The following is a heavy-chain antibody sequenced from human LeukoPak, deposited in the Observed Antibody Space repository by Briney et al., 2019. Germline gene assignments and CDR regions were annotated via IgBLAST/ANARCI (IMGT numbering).Heavy chain of an antibody. CDR3: ARVPYMDV. CDR2: IKEDGSEI. Sequence: GGSLRLSCAVSGFTFSSYWMNWVRQAPGKGLEWVANIKEDGSEINYVDSVKGRFTISRDNARNSLYLQMNSRRAEDTAVYFCARVPYMDVWGKGTTVTVSS. CDR1: GFTFSSYW. V-gene: IGHV3-7*01. J-gene: IGHJ6*03.